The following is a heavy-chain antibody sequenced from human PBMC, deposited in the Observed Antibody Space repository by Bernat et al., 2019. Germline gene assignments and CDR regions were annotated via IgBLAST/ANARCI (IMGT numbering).Heavy chain of an antibody. CDR1: GYTFTHHG. V-gene: IGHV1-18*01. J-gene: IGHJ4*02. CDR2: ISGYNGDT. Sequence: QVQLVQSGTEVKKPGASVRVSCKTSGYTFTHHGIGWVRQAPGQGLEWLGWISGYNGDTIYAQRLQGRVTMTTYTPTNTAYMELTSLRPDDTAVYYCARDPSNTSGWYAYFDSWGQGTLVTDSS. D-gene: IGHD6-19*01. CDR3: ARDPSNTSGWYAYFDS.